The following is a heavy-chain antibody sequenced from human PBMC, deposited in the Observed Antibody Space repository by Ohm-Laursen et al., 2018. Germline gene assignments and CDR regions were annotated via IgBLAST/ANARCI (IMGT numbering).Heavy chain of an antibody. V-gene: IGHV1-69*13. Sequence: GASVKVSCKASGGTFSSYAISWVRQAPGQGLEWMGGIIPIFGTANYAQKFQGRVTITADESTSTAYMELSSLRSEDTAVYYCARGPYSGSYYAFDYWGQGTLVTVSS. J-gene: IGHJ4*02. CDR1: GGTFSSYA. D-gene: IGHD1-26*01. CDR3: ARGPYSGSYYAFDY. CDR2: IIPIFGTA.